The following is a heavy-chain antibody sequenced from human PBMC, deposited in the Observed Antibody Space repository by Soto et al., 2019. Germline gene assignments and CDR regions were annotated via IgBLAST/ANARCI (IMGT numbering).Heavy chain of an antibody. CDR3: AAELYSGGSCCSFDI. V-gene: IGHV1-58*01. CDR1: GFTFSNSA. CDR2: IVVGSGNT. Sequence: ASVKVSCKTSGFTFSNSAVQWVRQARGQRLEWMGWIVVGSGNTQYAQKFRERVTITRDMSTSTAHMEVSSLASEDTAVYYCAAELYSGGSCCSFDIWGQGXMVTVSS. D-gene: IGHD2-15*01. J-gene: IGHJ3*02.